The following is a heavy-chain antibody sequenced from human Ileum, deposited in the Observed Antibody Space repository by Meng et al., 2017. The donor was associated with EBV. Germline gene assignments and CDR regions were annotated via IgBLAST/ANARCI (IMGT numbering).Heavy chain of an antibody. D-gene: IGHD4-23*01. J-gene: IGHJ5*02. CDR2: FSHTGTT. CDR1: GGSFSNYY. V-gene: IGHV4-34*02. Sequence: QGKLQPWGAGLWKPSETLSPTCGVYGGSFSNYYWTWIRQPPGKGLEWIGEFSHTGTTKSNPSLKNRVTISLDTSNNQFSLNLNSVTAADTALYYCARYGTCGANSFYCFDPWGQGTLVT. CDR3: ARYGTCGANSFYCFDP.